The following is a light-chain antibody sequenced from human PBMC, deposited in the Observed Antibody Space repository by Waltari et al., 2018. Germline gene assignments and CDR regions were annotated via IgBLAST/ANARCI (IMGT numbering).Light chain of an antibody. J-gene: IGKJ3*01. CDR3: QQYNSYHIFT. V-gene: IGKV1-5*03. CDR2: KAS. Sequence: DIQMTQSPSTLSASVGDRVTTTCRASQNINSWLAGYQQKPGKAPKLLIYKASSLETGVPSRFSGSESGTEFTLTINSLQPDDFATYYCQQYNSYHIFTFGPGTKVEI. CDR1: QNINSW.